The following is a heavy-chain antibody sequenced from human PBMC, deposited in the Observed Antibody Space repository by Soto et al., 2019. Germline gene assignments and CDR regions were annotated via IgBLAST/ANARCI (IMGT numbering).Heavy chain of an antibody. Sequence: GGSLRPSCAASGFTFSSYAMSWVRQAPGKGLEWVSAISGSSSYIYYADSVKGRFTISRDNAKNSLYLQMNSLRAEDTAVYYCARDYVGPPADYWGQGTLVTVSS. CDR1: GFTFSSYA. CDR2: ISGSSSYI. D-gene: IGHD3-16*01. V-gene: IGHV3-21*01. CDR3: ARDYVGPPADY. J-gene: IGHJ4*02.